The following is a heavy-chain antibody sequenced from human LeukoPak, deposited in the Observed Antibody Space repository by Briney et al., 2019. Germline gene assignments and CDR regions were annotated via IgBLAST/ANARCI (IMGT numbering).Heavy chain of an antibody. Sequence: NPSETLSLTCTVSGGSISSYYWSWIRQPPGKGLEWIGYIYYSGSTNYNPSLKSRVTISVDTSKNQFSLKLSSVTAADTAVYYCARKISAAGSRWFDPWGQGTLVTVSS. J-gene: IGHJ5*02. CDR3: ARKISAAGSRWFDP. CDR1: GGSISSYY. CDR2: IYYSGST. V-gene: IGHV4-59*12. D-gene: IGHD6-13*01.